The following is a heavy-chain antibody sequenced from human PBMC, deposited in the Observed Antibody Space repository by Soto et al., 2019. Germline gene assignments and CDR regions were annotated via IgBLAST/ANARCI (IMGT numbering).Heavy chain of an antibody. V-gene: IGHV1-18*01. CDR2: ISAYNGNT. Sequence: QVQLVQSGAEVKKPGASVKVSCKASGYTFTSYGISWVRQAPGQGLEWMGWISAYNGNTNYAQKLQGRVTMTTDTSTSTAYREGRSLRSDGTAVYYCEREEGGSIAARWVYYYYGMDVWGQGTTVTVSS. CDR1: GYTFTSYG. CDR3: EREEGGSIAARWVYYYYGMDV. D-gene: IGHD6-6*01. J-gene: IGHJ6*02.